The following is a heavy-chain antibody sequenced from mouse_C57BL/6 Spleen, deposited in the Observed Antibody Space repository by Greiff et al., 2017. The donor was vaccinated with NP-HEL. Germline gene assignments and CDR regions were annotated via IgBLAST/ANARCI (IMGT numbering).Heavy chain of an antibody. CDR2: ISDGGSYT. J-gene: IGHJ2*01. Sequence: EVQLVESGGGLVKPGGSLKLSCAASGFTFSSYAMSWVRQTPEKRLEWVATISDGGSYTYYPDNVKGRFTISRDNAKNNLYLQMSHLKSEDTAMYYFARVPYYRSSYDYFDYWGQGTTLTVSS. V-gene: IGHV5-4*01. CDR3: ARVPYYRSSYDYFDY. CDR1: GFTFSSYA. D-gene: IGHD1-1*01.